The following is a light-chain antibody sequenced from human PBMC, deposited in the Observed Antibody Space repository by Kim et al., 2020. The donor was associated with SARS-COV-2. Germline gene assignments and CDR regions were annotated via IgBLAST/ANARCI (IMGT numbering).Light chain of an antibody. J-gene: IGLJ2*01. CDR3: QAWDSSTVV. Sequence: SYELTQPPSVSVSPGQTATITCSGDKLGEKYACWYQQKPGLSPVVVIYEDTKRPPGIPARFSGYNSGNTVTLTISGTQAMDEAAYYFQAWDSSTVVFGGGTQLTVL. CDR1: KLGEKY. CDR2: EDT. V-gene: IGLV3-1*01.